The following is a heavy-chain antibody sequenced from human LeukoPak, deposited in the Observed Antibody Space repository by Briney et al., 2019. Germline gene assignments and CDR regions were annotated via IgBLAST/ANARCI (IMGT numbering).Heavy chain of an antibody. CDR3: ARDLLYGSGSYYIDWYYYYYMDV. Sequence: SETLSLTCTVSGYSISSGYYWGWIRQPPGKGLEWIGSIYHSGSTYYNPSLKSRVTISVDTSKNQFSLKLSSVTAADTAVYYCARDLLYGSGSYYIDWYYYYYMDVWGKGTTVTISS. V-gene: IGHV4-38-2*02. J-gene: IGHJ6*03. D-gene: IGHD3-10*01. CDR2: IYHSGST. CDR1: GYSISSGYY.